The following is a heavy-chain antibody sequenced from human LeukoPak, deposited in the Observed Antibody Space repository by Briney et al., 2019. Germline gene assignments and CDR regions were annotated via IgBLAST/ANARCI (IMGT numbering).Heavy chain of an antibody. V-gene: IGHV1-2*02. J-gene: IGHJ6*03. CDR1: GYTFTGYY. Sequence: ASVKVSCKASGYTFTGYYMHWVRQAPGQGLEWMGWINPNSGGTNYAQKFQGRVTMTRDTSISTAYMELSRLRSDDTAVYYCARVRSSSQYYYHYMDVWGKGTTVTVSS. CDR3: ARVRSSSQYYYHYMDV. D-gene: IGHD6-13*01. CDR2: INPNSGGT.